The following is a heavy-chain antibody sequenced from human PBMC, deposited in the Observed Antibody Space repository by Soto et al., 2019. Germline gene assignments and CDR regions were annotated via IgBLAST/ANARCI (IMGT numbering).Heavy chain of an antibody. CDR3: GRGPSPRAPAGGTPYYYAMDV. CDR1: GYDFTAYD. CDR2: MNPINGAT. Sequence: GASVKVSCKTSGYDFTAYDINWVRQASGQGLERMGWMNPINGATGSARRFQGRVSMTRNTATGTAYLELTSLRSDDTGVYYCGRGPSPRAPAGGTPYYYAMDVWGQGTTVTVSS. D-gene: IGHD6-13*01. J-gene: IGHJ6*02. V-gene: IGHV1-8*02.